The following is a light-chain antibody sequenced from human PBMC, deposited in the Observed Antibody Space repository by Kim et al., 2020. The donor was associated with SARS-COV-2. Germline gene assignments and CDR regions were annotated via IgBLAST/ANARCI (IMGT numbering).Light chain of an antibody. V-gene: IGLV3-19*01. J-gene: IGLJ2*01. CDR2: GEN. CDR1: SLRISY. Sequence: SSELTQDPVVSVALVQTVRITCHGDSLRISYASWYQQKPGQAPILVIYGENNRPSEIPDRFSGSSSGNTASLTITGAQAEDEADYYCNSWDDSGHHVIFGGGTQLTVL. CDR3: NSWDDSGHHVI.